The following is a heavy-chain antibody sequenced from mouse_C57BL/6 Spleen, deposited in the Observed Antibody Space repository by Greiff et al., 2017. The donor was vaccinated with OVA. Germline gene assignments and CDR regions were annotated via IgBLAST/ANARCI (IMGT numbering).Heavy chain of an antibody. Sequence: VQLQESGPGLVQPSQSLSITCTVSGFSLTSYGVHWVRQSPGKGLEWLGVIWRGGSTDYNAAFMSRLSITKDNSKSQVFFKMNSLQADDTAIYYCAKGGDYSYAMDYWGQGTSVTVSS. CDR1: GFSLTSYG. CDR3: AKGGDYSYAMDY. J-gene: IGHJ4*01. D-gene: IGHD1-1*01. CDR2: IWRGGST. V-gene: IGHV2-5*01.